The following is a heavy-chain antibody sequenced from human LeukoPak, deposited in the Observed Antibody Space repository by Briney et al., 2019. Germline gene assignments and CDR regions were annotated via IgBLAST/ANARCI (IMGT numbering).Heavy chain of an antibody. V-gene: IGHV3-74*01. J-gene: IGHJ4*02. D-gene: IGHD4/OR15-4a*01. CDR1: GFTFSRYW. Sequence: PGGSLRLSCAASGFTFSRYWMHWVRQGPGKGLVWVSRINSDGSSATYADSVKGRFAISRDNAKNTLYLQMNSLRAEDTAVYYCARGDYVFDCWGQGTLVSVSS. CDR2: INSDGSSA. CDR3: ARGDYVFDC.